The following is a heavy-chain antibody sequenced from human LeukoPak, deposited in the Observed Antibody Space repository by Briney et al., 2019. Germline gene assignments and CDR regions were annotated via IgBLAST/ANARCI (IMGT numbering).Heavy chain of an antibody. Sequence: ASVKVSCKASGGTFSSYAISWVRQAPGQGLEWMGGIIPIFGTANYAQKFQGRVTITADESTSTAYMELSSLRSEDTAVYYCARHTYSSGSRKARFFDYWGQGTLVTVSS. CDR3: ARHTYSSGSRKARFFDY. V-gene: IGHV1-69*01. CDR1: GGTFSSYA. CDR2: IIPIFGTA. J-gene: IGHJ4*02. D-gene: IGHD6-19*01.